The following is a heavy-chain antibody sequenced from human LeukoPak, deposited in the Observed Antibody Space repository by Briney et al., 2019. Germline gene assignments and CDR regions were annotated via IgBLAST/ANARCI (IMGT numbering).Heavy chain of an antibody. D-gene: IGHD3-16*01. J-gene: IGHJ4*02. V-gene: IGHV4-30-2*01. CDR2: IYHSGST. CDR1: DGSISSGGYS. CDR3: ARHYGP. Sequence: SETLSLTCAVSDGSISSGGYSWSWIRQPPGKGLEWIGYIYHSGSTYYNPSLKSRVTISVDTSKNQFSLKLNSVTATDTAVYYCARHYGPWGQGTLVTVSS.